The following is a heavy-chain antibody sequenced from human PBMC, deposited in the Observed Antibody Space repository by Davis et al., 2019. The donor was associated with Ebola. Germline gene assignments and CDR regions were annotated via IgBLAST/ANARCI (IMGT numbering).Heavy chain of an antibody. V-gene: IGHV3-30*02. CDR3: AKDDEIGGTDLYWYFDL. J-gene: IGHJ2*01. CDR2: ILYDGSNE. CDR1: GFTFRSYG. D-gene: IGHD1-7*01. Sequence: PGGSLRLSCAASGFTFRSYGMHWVRQAPGMGLEWVAGILYDGSNENYADSVKGRFTISRDNSENTLYLQMNSLRPEDTAIYYCAKDDEIGGTDLYWYFDLWGRGTLVTVSS.